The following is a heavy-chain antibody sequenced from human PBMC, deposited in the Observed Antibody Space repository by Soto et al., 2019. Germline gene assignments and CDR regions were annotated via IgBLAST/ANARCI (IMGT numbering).Heavy chain of an antibody. D-gene: IGHD4-17*01. CDR1: GFTFSSYA. CDR2: ISGSGGST. CDR3: AKDPPDDYLGPLDY. J-gene: IGHJ4*02. V-gene: IGHV3-23*01. Sequence: GGSLRLSCAASGFTFSSYAMSWVRQAPGKGLEWVSAISGSGGSTYYADSVKGRFTISRDNSKNTLYLQMNSLRAEDTAVYYWAKDPPDDYLGPLDYWGQGTLVTVS.